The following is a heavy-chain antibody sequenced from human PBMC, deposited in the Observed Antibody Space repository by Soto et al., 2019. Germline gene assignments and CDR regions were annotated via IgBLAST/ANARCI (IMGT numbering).Heavy chain of an antibody. D-gene: IGHD2-2*01. J-gene: IGHJ4*02. CDR3: AKDRIVVVPAAQAVNDY. Sequence: GGSLRLSCAASGFTFSAYAMSWVRQAPGKGLEWVSSITSSATSTYYADSVKGRFTISRDNSKNTLYLQMNSLRAEDTAVYYCAKDRIVVVPAAQAVNDYWGQRTLVTVSS. CDR2: ITSSATST. V-gene: IGHV3-23*01. CDR1: GFTFSAYA.